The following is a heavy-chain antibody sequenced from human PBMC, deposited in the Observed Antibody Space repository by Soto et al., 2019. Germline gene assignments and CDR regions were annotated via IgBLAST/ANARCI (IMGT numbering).Heavy chain of an antibody. V-gene: IGHV5-10-1*01. Sequence: PGESLKISCKGSGYSFTSYWISWVRQMPGKGLEWMGRIDPSDSYTNYSPSFQGHVTISADESISTAYLQWSSLKASDTAMYYCASSPRGYCSSTSCRELGNYYGMDVWGQGTTVTVSS. D-gene: IGHD2-2*01. J-gene: IGHJ6*02. CDR3: ASSPRGYCSSTSCRELGNYYGMDV. CDR2: IDPSDSYT. CDR1: GYSFTSYW.